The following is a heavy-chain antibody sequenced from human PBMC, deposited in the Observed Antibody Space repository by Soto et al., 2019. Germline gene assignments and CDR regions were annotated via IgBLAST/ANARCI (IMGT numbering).Heavy chain of an antibody. J-gene: IGHJ4*02. CDR3: ARDHCTNGVCYYDY. CDR2: ICCSSSNK. CDR1: GFTFSSYS. V-gene: IGHV3-30*02. D-gene: IGHD2-8*01. Sequence: GGSLRLSCAASGFTFSSYSMNWVRQAPGKGLEWVAFICCSSSNKYYADSVKGRFTISRDNSKNTLYLETNSLRVEDTAVYYCARDHCTNGVCYYDYWGQGTLVTVSS.